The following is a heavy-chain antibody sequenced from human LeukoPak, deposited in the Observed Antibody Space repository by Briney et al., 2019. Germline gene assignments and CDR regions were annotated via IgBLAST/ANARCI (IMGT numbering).Heavy chain of an antibody. J-gene: IGHJ4*02. CDR2: ISGSGGST. D-gene: IGHD5-12*01. CDR1: GFTFSSYD. V-gene: IGHV3-23*01. CDR3: VKDRGTYHFDY. Sequence: PGGSLRLSCAASGFTFSSYDMNWVRQAPGKGLEWVSSISGSGGSTHYADSVKGRFTISRDNSKTTLYLQTNSLRAEDTAIYYCVKDRGTYHFDYWGQGTLVTVSS.